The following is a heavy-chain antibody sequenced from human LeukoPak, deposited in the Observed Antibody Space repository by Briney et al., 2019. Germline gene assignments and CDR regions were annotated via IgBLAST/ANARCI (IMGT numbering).Heavy chain of an antibody. J-gene: IGHJ3*02. CDR3: AHSSAHDAFDI. CDR2: IYYSGST. Sequence: SETLSLTCTVSGGSLSSYHWSWIRQPPGKGLELIGYIYYSGSTNYSPSLKSRVTISVDTSKNQFSLKLSSVTAADTAVYYCAHSSAHDAFDIWGQGTMVTVSS. D-gene: IGHD3-22*01. CDR1: GGSLSSYH. V-gene: IGHV4-59*01.